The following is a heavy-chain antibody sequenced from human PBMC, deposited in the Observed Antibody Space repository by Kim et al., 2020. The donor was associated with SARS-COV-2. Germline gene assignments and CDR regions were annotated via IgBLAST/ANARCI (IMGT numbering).Heavy chain of an antibody. D-gene: IGHD4-17*01. V-gene: IGHV4-59*01. CDR3: ARSNPFYQTTVTTRGYPNAFDI. Sequence: SETLSLTCTVSGGSISSYYWSWIRQPPGKGLEWIGYIYYSGSTNYNPSLKSRVTISVDTSKNQFSLKLSSVTAADTAVYYCARSNPFYQTTVTTRGYPNAFDIWGQGTMVTVSS. CDR2: IYYSGST. CDR1: GGSISSYY. J-gene: IGHJ3*02.